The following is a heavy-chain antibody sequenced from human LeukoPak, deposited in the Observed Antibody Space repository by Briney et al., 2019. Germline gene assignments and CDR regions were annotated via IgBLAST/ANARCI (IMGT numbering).Heavy chain of an antibody. CDR1: GYTFTSYY. V-gene: IGHV1-46*01. Sequence: ASVKVSCKASGYTFTSYYMHWVRQAPGQGLEWMGIINPSGGSTSYAQKFQGRVTMTRDMSTSTVYMELSSLRSEDTAVYYCARVGSSGWYVSDNWFDPWGQGTLVTVSS. D-gene: IGHD6-19*01. CDR2: INPSGGST. J-gene: IGHJ5*02. CDR3: ARVGSSGWYVSDNWFDP.